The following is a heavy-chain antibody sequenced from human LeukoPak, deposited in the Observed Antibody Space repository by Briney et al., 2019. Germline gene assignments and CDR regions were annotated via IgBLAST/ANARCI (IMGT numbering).Heavy chain of an antibody. Sequence: PGGSLRLSCAASGFTFSDYSMNWVRQAPGKGLEWIAYINSSSITIYHADSVKGRFSISRDNAKNSVYLQMNSLRGEDTALYYCARSYASGPDRYLDVWGKGTTATVSS. CDR1: GFTFSDYS. CDR2: INSSSITI. CDR3: ARSYASGPDRYLDV. D-gene: IGHD3-10*01. V-gene: IGHV3-48*04. J-gene: IGHJ6*04.